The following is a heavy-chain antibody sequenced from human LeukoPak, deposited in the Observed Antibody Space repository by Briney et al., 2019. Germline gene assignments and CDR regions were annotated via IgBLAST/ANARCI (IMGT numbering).Heavy chain of an antibody. Sequence: ASVKVSCKASGYTFTDYYIHWVRQALGQGLEWMGWINPNGGGTYYAQRFQGRVTMTRDMSISTAYTELSGLRVDDTAVYYCARGGRSELGACDYWGQGTLVTASS. V-gene: IGHV1-2*02. D-gene: IGHD7-27*01. J-gene: IGHJ4*02. CDR1: GYTFTDYY. CDR3: ARGGRSELGACDY. CDR2: INPNGGGT.